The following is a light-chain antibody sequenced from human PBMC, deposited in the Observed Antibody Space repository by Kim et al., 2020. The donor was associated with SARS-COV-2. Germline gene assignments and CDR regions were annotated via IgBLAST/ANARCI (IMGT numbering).Light chain of an antibody. CDR1: QEIQKS. J-gene: IGKJ3*01. Sequence: ACVGERDTVHCLASQEIQKSLNRFLQKPGKAPKRLSDDTSNLEVRVRLRFGGRGSVTHFTLTISGLQPEDVASYYCQQSENHPLTFGPRTKMDIK. CDR2: DTS. V-gene: IGKV1-33*01. CDR3: QQSENHPLT.